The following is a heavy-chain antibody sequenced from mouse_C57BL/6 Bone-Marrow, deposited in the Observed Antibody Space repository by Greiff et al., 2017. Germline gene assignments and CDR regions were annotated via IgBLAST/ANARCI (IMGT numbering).Heavy chain of an antibody. J-gene: IGHJ1*03. CDR1: GYTFTNYW. CDR3: ARWIYYGSRDLYFDV. V-gene: IGHV1-63*01. D-gene: IGHD1-1*01. CDR2: IYPGGGYT. Sequence: QVQLQQSGAELVRPGTSVKMSCKASGYTFTNYWIGWAKQRPGHGLEWIGDIYPGGGYTNYNEKFKGKATLTADKSSSTAYMQFSSLTSEDSAIYYCARWIYYGSRDLYFDVWGTGTTVTVSS.